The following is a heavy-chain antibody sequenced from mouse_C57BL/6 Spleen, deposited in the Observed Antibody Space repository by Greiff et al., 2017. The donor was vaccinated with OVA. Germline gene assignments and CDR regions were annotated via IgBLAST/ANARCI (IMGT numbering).Heavy chain of an antibody. CDR1: GFTFTSYW. Sequence: VQLQQPGAELVKPGASVKLSCKASGFTFTSYWMHWVKQRPGQGLEWIGMIHPNSGSTNYHAKFQSQATLTVDKSSSTAYRQLSSLTSEDSAVYYCARCNYGSSYTWFAYWGQGTLVTVSA. CDR2: IHPNSGST. J-gene: IGHJ3*01. CDR3: ARCNYGSSYTWFAY. D-gene: IGHD1-1*01. V-gene: IGHV1-64*01.